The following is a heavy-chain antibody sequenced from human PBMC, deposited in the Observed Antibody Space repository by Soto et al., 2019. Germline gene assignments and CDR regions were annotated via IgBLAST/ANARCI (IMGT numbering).Heavy chain of an antibody. D-gene: IGHD5-18*01. CDR3: ASQSRKDTAMGRYAAYFQH. CDR1: GGSISSSSYY. J-gene: IGHJ1*01. Sequence: GPGPRLTSETLSLTCTVSGGSISSSSYYWGWIRQPPGKGLEWIGSIYYSGSTYYNPSLKSRVTISVDTSKNQFSLKLSSVTAADTAVYYCASQSRKDTAMGRYAAYFQHWGQGTLVTVAS. CDR2: IYYSGST. V-gene: IGHV4-39*01.